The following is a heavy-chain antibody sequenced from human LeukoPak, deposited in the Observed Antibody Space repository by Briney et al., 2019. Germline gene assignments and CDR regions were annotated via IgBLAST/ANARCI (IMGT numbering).Heavy chain of an antibody. CDR2: ISSSGSTI. D-gene: IGHD3-22*01. Sequence: GGSLRLSCAASGFTFSDYYMSWIRQAPGKGLEWVSYISSSGSTIYYADSVKGRFTISRDNAKNSLYLQMNSLRAEDTAVYYCAKADDYYDTSGYFSFDSWGQGTLVTVSS. CDR1: GFTFSDYY. CDR3: AKADDYYDTSGYFSFDS. V-gene: IGHV3-11*01. J-gene: IGHJ4*02.